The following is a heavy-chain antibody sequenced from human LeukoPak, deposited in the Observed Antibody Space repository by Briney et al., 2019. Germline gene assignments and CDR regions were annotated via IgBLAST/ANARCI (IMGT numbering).Heavy chain of an antibody. CDR3: ARETFITMIVGIQLPGTNYFGY. V-gene: IGHV3-30-3*01. CDR1: GFTFSSYA. CDR2: ISYDGSNK. J-gene: IGHJ4*02. D-gene: IGHD3-22*01. Sequence: PGGSLRLSCAASGFTFSSYAMHWVRQAPGKGLEWVAVISYDGSNKYYADSVKGRFTISRDNSKNTLYLQMNSLRAEDTAVYYCARETFITMIVGIQLPGTNYFGYWGQGTLVTVSS.